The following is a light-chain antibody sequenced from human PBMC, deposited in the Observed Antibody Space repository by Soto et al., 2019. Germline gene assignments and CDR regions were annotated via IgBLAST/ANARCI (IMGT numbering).Light chain of an antibody. V-gene: IGKV1-5*03. CDR1: QSFSTW. CDR3: QQYNTYPWT. CDR2: KAS. Sequence: IQMTQSPSTLSASVGDRVTITCRASQSFSTWLAWYQQKPGKAPKLLIYKASILESGVPSRFIGSGSGTEFTLTISSLQPDDFATYYCQQYNTYPWTFAQGTKVEL. J-gene: IGKJ1*01.